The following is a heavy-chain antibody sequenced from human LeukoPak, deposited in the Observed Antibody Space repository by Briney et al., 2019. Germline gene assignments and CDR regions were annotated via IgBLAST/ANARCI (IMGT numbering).Heavy chain of an antibody. Sequence: PSQTLSLTCTVSGGSISSGGYYWSWIRQPPGKGLEWIGYVYHSGSTYYNPSLKSRVTISVDRSKNQFSLKLSSVTAADTAVYYCARDRREGSSSPFDAFDIWGQGTMVTVSS. CDR3: ARDRREGSSSPFDAFDI. CDR1: GGSISSGGYY. D-gene: IGHD6-6*01. J-gene: IGHJ3*02. V-gene: IGHV4-30-2*01. CDR2: VYHSGST.